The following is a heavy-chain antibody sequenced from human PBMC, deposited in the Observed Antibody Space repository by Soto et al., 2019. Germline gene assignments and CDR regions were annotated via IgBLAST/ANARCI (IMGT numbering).Heavy chain of an antibody. CDR2: IWYDGSNK. D-gene: IGHD5-12*01. CDR3: ARETGGGSPRGYYYYGMDV. V-gene: IGHV3-33*01. J-gene: IGHJ6*02. Sequence: QVPLVESGGGVVQPGRSLRLSCAASGFTFSSYGMHWVRQAPGKGLEWVAVIWYDGSNKYYADSVKGRFTISRDNSKNTLYLQMNSLRAEDTAVYYCARETGGGSPRGYYYYGMDVWGQGTTVTVSS. CDR1: GFTFSSYG.